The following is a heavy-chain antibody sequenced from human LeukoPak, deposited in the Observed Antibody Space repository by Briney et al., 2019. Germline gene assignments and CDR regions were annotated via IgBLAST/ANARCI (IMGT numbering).Heavy chain of an antibody. D-gene: IGHD5-18*01. CDR2: IYSGGST. CDR1: GFTVSSDY. CDR3: ARRNPEYSYGQAYYGMDV. V-gene: IGHV3-53*01. J-gene: IGHJ6*02. Sequence: GGSLRLSCAASGFTVSSDYMSWVRQGPGKGLEWVSVIYSGGSTYYADCVKGLFTIPIDNSKNTLYLQMKSLRAEDTAVYYCARRNPEYSYGQAYYGMDVRRQRTTVTVSS.